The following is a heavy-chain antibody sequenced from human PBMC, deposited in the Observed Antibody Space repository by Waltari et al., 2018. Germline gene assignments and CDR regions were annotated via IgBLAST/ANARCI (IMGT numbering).Heavy chain of an antibody. V-gene: IGHV3-72*01. CDR2: TRNKANSYTT. Sequence: EVQLVESGGGLVQPGGSLRLSCAASGFTFSDHYMDWVRQAPGKGLEWVGRTRNKANSYTTEYAASVKGRFIISRDDSKNLLYLQMNSLKIEDTAVYYCVSGGSGTCDYWGQGTLVTVSS. CDR1: GFTFSDHY. J-gene: IGHJ4*02. CDR3: VSGGSGTCDY. D-gene: IGHD3-16*01.